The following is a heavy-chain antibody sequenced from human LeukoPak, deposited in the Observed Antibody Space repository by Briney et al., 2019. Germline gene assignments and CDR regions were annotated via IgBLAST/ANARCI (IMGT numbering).Heavy chain of an antibody. Sequence: GRSLRLSCAASGFTFSSYAMHWVRQAPGKGLEWVAVISYDGSNKYYADSVKGRFTISRDNSKNTLYLQMNSLRVEDTAVYYCASVWRALGYTIDYWGQGTQVAVSS. V-gene: IGHV3-30-3*01. CDR2: ISYDGSNK. D-gene: IGHD5-18*01. J-gene: IGHJ4*02. CDR1: GFTFSSYA. CDR3: ASVWRALGYTIDY.